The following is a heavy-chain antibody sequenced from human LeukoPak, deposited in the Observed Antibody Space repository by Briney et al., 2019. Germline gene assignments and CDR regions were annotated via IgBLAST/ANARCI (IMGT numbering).Heavy chain of an antibody. J-gene: IGHJ4*02. CDR3: AKDTGIVGATPGTDY. V-gene: IGHV4-34*01. D-gene: IGHD1-26*01. Sequence: SETLSLTCAVYGGSFSGYYWSWIRQPPGKGLEWIGEINHSGSTNYNPSLKSRVTISVDTSKNQFSLKLSSVTAADTAVYYCAKDTGIVGATPGTDYWGQGTLVTVSS. CDR2: INHSGST. CDR1: GGSFSGYY.